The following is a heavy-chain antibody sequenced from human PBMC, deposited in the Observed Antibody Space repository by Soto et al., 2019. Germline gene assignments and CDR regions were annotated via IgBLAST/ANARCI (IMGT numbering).Heavy chain of an antibody. D-gene: IGHD3-22*01. V-gene: IGHV1-69*13. CDR1: GGTFSSYA. Sequence: GASVKVSCKASGGTFSSYAISWVRQAPGQGLEWMGGIIPIFGTANYAQKFQGRVTITADESTSTAYMELSSLRSEDTAVYYCARDGDYYDSSGYRDPYYYGMDVWGQGTTVTVSS. J-gene: IGHJ6*02. CDR2: IIPIFGTA. CDR3: ARDGDYYDSSGYRDPYYYGMDV.